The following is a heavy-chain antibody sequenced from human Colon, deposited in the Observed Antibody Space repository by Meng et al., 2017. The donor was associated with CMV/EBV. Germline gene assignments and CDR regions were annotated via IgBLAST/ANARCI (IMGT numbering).Heavy chain of an antibody. D-gene: IGHD3-3*01. Sequence: GESLKISCAASGFVFRSYGMTWVRQPPGKGLEWVSTIVSSSTYVFFADSVKGRFTSSRDNAKNSLYLQMNSLRVEDTGIYYCVRDTISGVVAFDYWGQGALVTVSS. CDR2: IVSSSTYV. J-gene: IGHJ4*02. CDR3: VRDTISGVVAFDY. CDR1: GFVFRSYG. V-gene: IGHV3-21*01.